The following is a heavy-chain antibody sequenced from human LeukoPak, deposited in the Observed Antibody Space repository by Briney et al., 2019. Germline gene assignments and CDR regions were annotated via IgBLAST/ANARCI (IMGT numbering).Heavy chain of an antibody. D-gene: IGHD6-19*01. CDR3: ARESSGWYRRTDY. Sequence: SETLSLTCTVSGGSISSYYWSWIRQPPGKGLEWIGYIYYSGSTNYNPSLKSRVTISVDTSKNQFSLKLSSVTAADTAVYYCARESSGWYRRTDYWGQGTLVTVSS. CDR2: IYYSGST. J-gene: IGHJ4*02. V-gene: IGHV4-59*01. CDR1: GGSISSYY.